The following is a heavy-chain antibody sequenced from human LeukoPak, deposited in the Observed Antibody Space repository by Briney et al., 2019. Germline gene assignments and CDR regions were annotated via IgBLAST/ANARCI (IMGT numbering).Heavy chain of an antibody. J-gene: IGHJ4*02. CDR2: IKQDGSEK. CDR3: ARDNEQDIVVVTGAHYFDY. D-gene: IGHD2-21*02. Sequence: GGSLRLSCAASGFTFSSYWMSWVRQAPGKGLEWVANIKQDGSEKYYVDSVKGRFTISRDNAKNSLYLQMNSLRAEDTAVYYCARDNEQDIVVVTGAHYFDYWGQGTLVTVSS. V-gene: IGHV3-7*01. CDR1: GFTFSSYW.